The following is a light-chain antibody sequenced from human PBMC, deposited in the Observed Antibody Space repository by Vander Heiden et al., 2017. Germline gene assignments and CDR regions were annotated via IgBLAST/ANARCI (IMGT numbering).Light chain of an antibody. CDR3: QQYYSRFRR. CDR1: QSVLSSSNNKNY. CDR2: WAS. J-gene: IGKJ1*01. Sequence: TLSPHSLAGALGERATINCKSSQSVLSSSNNKNYLAWYQQKPGQPPKLLIYWASTRESGVPDRFSGSGSGTDFTLTISSLQAEDVAVYYCQQYYSRFRRFGQGTKVEFK. V-gene: IGKV4-1*01.